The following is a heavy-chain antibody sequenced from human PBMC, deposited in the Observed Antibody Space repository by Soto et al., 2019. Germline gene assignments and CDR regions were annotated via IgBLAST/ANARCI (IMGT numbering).Heavy chain of an antibody. V-gene: IGHV4-59*01. D-gene: IGHD4-4*01. Sequence: QVQLQESGPGLVKPSETLSLTCTVSGGSISSYYWSWIRQPPGKGLEWIGYIYYSGSTNYNPSIKSRVTISVDTSKNQFSLKLSSVTAAAAAVYYCARDKNTFYINYGIDYWGQGTLVTVSS. CDR1: GGSISSYY. CDR2: IYYSGST. J-gene: IGHJ4*02. CDR3: ARDKNTFYINYGIDY.